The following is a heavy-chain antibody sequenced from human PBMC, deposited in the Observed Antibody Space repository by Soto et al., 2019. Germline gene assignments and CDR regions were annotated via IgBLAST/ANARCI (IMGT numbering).Heavy chain of an antibody. CDR3: ARDMVRGMDV. J-gene: IGHJ6*02. CDR2: IYSGGST. V-gene: IGHV3-66*01. CDR1: GFSFSSYS. D-gene: IGHD3-10*01. Sequence: GGSLRLSCAASGFSFSSYSLNWVRQAPGKGLEWVSVIYSGGSTYYADSAKGRFTISRDNSKNTLYLQMNSLRAEDTAVYYCARDMVRGMDVWGQGTTVTVSS.